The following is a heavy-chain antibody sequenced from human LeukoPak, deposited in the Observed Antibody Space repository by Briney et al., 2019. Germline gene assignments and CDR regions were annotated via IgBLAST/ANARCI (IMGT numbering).Heavy chain of an antibody. CDR3: ARDSITMILGRVRAFDI. D-gene: IGHD3-22*01. Sequence: GGSLRLSCAASGFTFSTYSMNWVRQAPGKRLEWVSSISGSSSYIYYADSVTGRFTISRDNAKNSLYLQMNSLRAEDTAVYYCARDSITMILGRVRAFDIWGQGTMVSVSP. CDR2: ISGSSSYI. CDR1: GFTFSTYS. J-gene: IGHJ3*02. V-gene: IGHV3-21*01.